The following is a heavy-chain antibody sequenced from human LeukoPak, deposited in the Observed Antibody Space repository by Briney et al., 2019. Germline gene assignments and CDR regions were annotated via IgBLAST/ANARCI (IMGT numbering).Heavy chain of an antibody. J-gene: IGHJ4*02. CDR3: AKGRALWTYGLDS. CDR2: IGDSGDKS. Sequence: GGSLRLSCAASGFTFSRYAMTWVRRAPGKGLEWVSTIGDSGDKSYYPDSVKGRFTISRDLSKDTLFLEMHNLRAEDTAVYYCAKGRALWTYGLDSWGQGTLVTVSS. CDR1: GFTFSRYA. D-gene: IGHD3/OR15-3a*01. V-gene: IGHV3-23*01.